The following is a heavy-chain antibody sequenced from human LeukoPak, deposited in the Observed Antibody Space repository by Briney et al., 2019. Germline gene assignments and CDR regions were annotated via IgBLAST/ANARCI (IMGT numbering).Heavy chain of an antibody. J-gene: IGHJ5*02. CDR2: IYHIGST. CDR1: GGSISSGGYS. CDR3: ARAEESYDILTGYQPWFGP. D-gene: IGHD3-9*01. Sequence: PSQTLSLTCAVSGGSISSGGYSWSWIRQPPGKGLEWIGYIYHIGSTYYNPSLKSRVTISVDRSKNQFSLKLSSVTAADTAVYYCARAEESYDILTGYQPWFGPWGQGTLVTVSS. V-gene: IGHV4-30-2*01.